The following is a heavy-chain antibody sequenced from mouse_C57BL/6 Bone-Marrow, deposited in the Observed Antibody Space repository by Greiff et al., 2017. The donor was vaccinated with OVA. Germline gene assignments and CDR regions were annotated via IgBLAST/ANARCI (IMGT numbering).Heavy chain of an antibody. Sequence: QVQLQQPGPELVKPGASVKLSCKASGYTFTSYWMHWVKQRPGQGLEWIGNINPSNGGTNYNEKFKSKATLTVDKSSSTAYMQLSSLTSEDSAVYYCARGFRYYDWYFDVWGTGTTVTVSS. CDR3: ARGFRYYDWYFDV. CDR1: GYTFTSYW. D-gene: IGHD2-12*01. V-gene: IGHV1-53*01. CDR2: INPSNGGT. J-gene: IGHJ1*03.